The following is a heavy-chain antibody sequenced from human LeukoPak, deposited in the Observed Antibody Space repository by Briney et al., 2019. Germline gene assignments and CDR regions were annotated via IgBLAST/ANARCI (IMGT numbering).Heavy chain of an antibody. J-gene: IGHJ3*02. CDR2: IYHSGST. V-gene: IGHV4-30-2*05. Sequence: PSQTLSLTCAVSGGSISSGGYSWSWIRQPPGKGLEWIGYIYHSGSTYYNPSLKSRVTISVDTSKNQFSLKLSSVTAADTAVYYCAREVRQSPAMIVVAIGAFDIWGQGTMVTVSS. CDR1: GGSISSGGYS. D-gene: IGHD3-22*01. CDR3: AREVRQSPAMIVVAIGAFDI.